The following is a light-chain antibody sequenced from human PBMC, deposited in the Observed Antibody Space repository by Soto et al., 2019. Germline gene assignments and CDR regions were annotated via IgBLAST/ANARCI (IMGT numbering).Light chain of an antibody. J-gene: IGLJ2*01. V-gene: IGLV1-51*01. CDR3: GAWDGSLSVVL. Sequence: QSVLTQPPSVSAAPGQKVTISCSGSSANIGGNYVSWYLHIPGTAPKLVIYDSDKRPSEIPDRFSGSKSGTSATLDITGLQTGDEADYYCGAWDGSLSVVLFGGGTKLTVL. CDR2: DSD. CDR1: SANIGGNY.